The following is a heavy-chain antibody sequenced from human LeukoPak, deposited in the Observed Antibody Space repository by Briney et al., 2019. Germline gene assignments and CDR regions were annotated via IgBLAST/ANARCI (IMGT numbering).Heavy chain of an antibody. CDR2: IKEDGSEK. V-gene: IGHV3-7*01. CDR3: ARAYSSSWYDAFDL. D-gene: IGHD6-13*01. CDR1: GFIFSDYW. J-gene: IGHJ3*01. Sequence: GGSLRLSCAASGFIFSDYWMSWVRQAPEKGLEWVANIKEDGSEKYYVDSVKGRFTISRDNAKKSLYLQMNSLRAEDTAVYYCARAYSSSWYDAFDLWGQGTMVTVSS.